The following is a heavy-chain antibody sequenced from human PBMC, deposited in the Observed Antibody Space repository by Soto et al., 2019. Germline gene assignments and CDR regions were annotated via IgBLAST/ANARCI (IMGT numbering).Heavy chain of an antibody. CDR1: GGSFSGYY. D-gene: IGHD3-16*02. CDR3: ARSSRGGIGYY. V-gene: IGHV4-34*01. J-gene: IGHJ4*02. CDR2: INHSGST. Sequence: KTSETLSLTCAVYGGSFSGYYWSWIRQPPGKGLEWIGEINHSGSTNYNPSLKSRVTISVDTSKNQFSLKLSSVTAADTAVYYCARSSRGGIGYYWGQGTLVTVSS.